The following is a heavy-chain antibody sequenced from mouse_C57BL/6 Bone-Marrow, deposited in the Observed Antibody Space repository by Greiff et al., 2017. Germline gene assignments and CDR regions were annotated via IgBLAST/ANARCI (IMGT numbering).Heavy chain of an antibody. CDR1: GYTFTTYP. J-gene: IGHJ3*01. CDR3: GRGKRLRRGAWLAY. D-gene: IGHD2-4*01. Sequence: QVQLQQSGAELVKPGASVKMSCKASGYTFTTYPIEWMKQNHGKSLEWIGNFHPYNDDTKYNEKFKGKATLTVEKSSSTVYFELSRLTSDDSAVYYCGRGKRLRRGAWLAYWGQGTLVTVSA. CDR2: FHPYNDDT. V-gene: IGHV1-47*01.